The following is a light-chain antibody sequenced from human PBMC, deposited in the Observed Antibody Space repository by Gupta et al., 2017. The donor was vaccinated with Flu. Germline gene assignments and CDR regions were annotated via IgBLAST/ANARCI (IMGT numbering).Light chain of an antibody. Sequence: QSALTQPASVSGSPGQSITIACTGTSNDIGRYNYVSWYQHHPGKAPKLSIYDVTDRPSGISDRFSGSKSGNAASLTITGLQADDEAHYDCYSYTSTSTPLVFGGGTKLTVL. J-gene: IGLJ2*01. V-gene: IGLV2-14*03. CDR2: DVT. CDR3: YSYTSTSTPLV. CDR1: SNDIGRYNY.